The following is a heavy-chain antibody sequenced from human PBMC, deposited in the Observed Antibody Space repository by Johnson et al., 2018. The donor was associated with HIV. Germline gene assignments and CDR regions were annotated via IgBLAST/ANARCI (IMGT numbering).Heavy chain of an antibody. J-gene: IGHJ3*01. CDR2: VNQDGSAK. Sequence: VQLVESGGDLVQPGGSLRLSCAASGFTFNNYWMSWVRQAPGRGLEWVANVNQDGSAKFYVDSVKGRFTISRDNAKNSLYLQMNSLRDEDTAVYYCVTADRGSAWGQGTTVTVAS. V-gene: IGHV3-7*03. D-gene: IGHD1-26*01. CDR3: VTADRGSA. CDR1: GFTFNNYW.